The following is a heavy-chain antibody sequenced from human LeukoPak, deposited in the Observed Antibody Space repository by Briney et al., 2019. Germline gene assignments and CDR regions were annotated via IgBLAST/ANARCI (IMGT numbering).Heavy chain of an antibody. Sequence: ASVKLSCKASGYALTGNDYYWVRQAPGQGLEYMGSINPFTGDTNYAQKFQGRVTMTRDTSISTAYMELSGLRFDDAGLYYCATRPLPVGIGPFDYWGLGTPVTVSS. CDR1: GYALTGND. CDR2: INPFTGDT. V-gene: IGHV1-2*02. CDR3: ATRPLPVGIGPFDY. J-gene: IGHJ4*02. D-gene: IGHD1-26*01.